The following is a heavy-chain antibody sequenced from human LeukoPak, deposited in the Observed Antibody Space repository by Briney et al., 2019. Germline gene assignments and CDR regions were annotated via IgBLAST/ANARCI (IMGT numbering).Heavy chain of an antibody. CDR2: IYSGGST. J-gene: IGHJ4*02. Sequence: GGSLRLSCAASGFTFRNYGMHWVRQAPGKGLEWVSVIYSGGSTYYADSVKGRFTISRDNSKNTLYLQMNSLRAEDTAVYYCARGGLGYYFDYWGQGTLVTVSS. CDR3: ARGGLGYYFDY. D-gene: IGHD3/OR15-3a*01. V-gene: IGHV3-53*01. CDR1: GFTFRNYG.